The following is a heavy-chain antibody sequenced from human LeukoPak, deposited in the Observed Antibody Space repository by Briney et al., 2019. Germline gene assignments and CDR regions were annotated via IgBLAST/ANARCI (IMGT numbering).Heavy chain of an antibody. CDR2: INPNSGGT. CDR3: ARSVLTYYGSGSPCDY. Sequence: ASVKVSCKASGGTFSSYAISWVRQAPGQGLEWMGWINPNSGGTNYAQKFQGGVTMTRDTSISTAYMELSRLRSDDTAVYYCARSVLTYYGSGSPCDYWGQGTLVTVSS. D-gene: IGHD3-10*01. V-gene: IGHV1-2*02. CDR1: GGTFSSYA. J-gene: IGHJ4*02.